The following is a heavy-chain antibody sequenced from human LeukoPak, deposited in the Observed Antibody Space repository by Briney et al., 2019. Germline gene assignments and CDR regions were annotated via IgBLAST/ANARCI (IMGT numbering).Heavy chain of an antibody. CDR1: GFTFSSYA. CDR2: ISGSGGST. Sequence: PGGSLRLSCAASGFTFSSYAMSWVRQAPGKGLEWVSAISGSGGSTYCADSVKGRFTISRDDSKNTLYLQMNSLRAEDTAVYYCAKDLEDTAVGFDYWGQGTLVTVSS. J-gene: IGHJ4*02. D-gene: IGHD5-18*01. V-gene: IGHV3-23*01. CDR3: AKDLEDTAVGFDY.